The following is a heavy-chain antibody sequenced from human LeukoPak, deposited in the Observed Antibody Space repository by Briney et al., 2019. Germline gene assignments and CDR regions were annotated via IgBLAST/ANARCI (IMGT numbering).Heavy chain of an antibody. CDR2: IKSETDGGTT. V-gene: IGHV3-15*01. CDR3: TTAPAAFDI. J-gene: IGHJ3*02. Sequence: GGSLRLSCTASGFTFSNAWMSWVRQAPGKGLEWVGRIKSETDGGTTDYAAPVKDRFTISRDDSKDTLFLQMNSLKIEDTAVYYCTTAPAAFDIWGQGTMVTVSS. CDR1: GFTFSNAW.